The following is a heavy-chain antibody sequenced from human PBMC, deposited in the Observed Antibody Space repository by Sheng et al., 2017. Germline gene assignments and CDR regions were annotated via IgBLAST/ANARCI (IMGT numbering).Heavy chain of an antibody. CDR1: GFTFSNYA. CDR2: ISGSGGST. J-gene: IGHJ4*02. Sequence: EVQLVESGGGLVQPGGSLRVSCAASGFTFSNYAMSWVRQAPGKGLEWVSSISGSGGSTYYADSVKGRFTISRDDSKNTLYLQMNSLRAEDTAVYYCAKRTAAAGSHSTFDYWGQGTLVTVSS. V-gene: IGHV3-23*04. CDR3: AKRTAAAGSHSTFDY. D-gene: IGHD6-13*01.